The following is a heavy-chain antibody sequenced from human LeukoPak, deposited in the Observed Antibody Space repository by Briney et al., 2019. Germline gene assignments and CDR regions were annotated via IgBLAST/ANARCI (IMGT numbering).Heavy chain of an antibody. V-gene: IGHV1-69*02. D-gene: IGHD2-15*01. J-gene: IGHJ5*02. CDR2: IIPILGIA. CDR1: GGTFSSYT. Sequence: SVKVSCKASGGTFSSYTISWVRQAPGQGLEWMGRIIPILGIANYAQKFQGRVTITADKSTSTAYMELSSLRSEDTAVYYCASLGYCSGGSCSPDNGFDPWGQGTLVTVSS. CDR3: ASLGYCSGGSCSPDNGFDP.